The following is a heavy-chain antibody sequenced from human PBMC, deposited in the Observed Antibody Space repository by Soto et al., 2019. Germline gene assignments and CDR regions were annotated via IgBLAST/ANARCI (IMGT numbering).Heavy chain of an antibody. CDR3: TLDGGSSARLHYYYGMDV. CDR2: IRSKANSYAT. J-gene: IGHJ6*02. Sequence: PWGSLRLSCAASGFTFSGSAMHWVRQASGKGLEWVGRIRSKANSYATAYAASVKGRFTIYRDDSKNTEYLKMNSLKTEDTAVYYCTLDGGSSARLHYYYGMDVWGQGTTVNVSS. V-gene: IGHV3-73*01. D-gene: IGHD3-10*01. CDR1: GFTFSGSA.